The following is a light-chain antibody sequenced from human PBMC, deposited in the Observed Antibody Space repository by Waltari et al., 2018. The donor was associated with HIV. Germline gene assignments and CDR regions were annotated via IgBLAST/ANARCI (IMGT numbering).Light chain of an antibody. V-gene: IGLV2-14*03. CDR2: NVN. Sequence: QSALTQPASVSGSPGQSITISCTGTSGDVGGYKFVSWYQKHPGKAPKLIIYNVNSRPSGVSIRFSGSRSANTASLTISGLQAEDEADYFCSSYTSSGPRYVLFGGGTRLTVL. J-gene: IGLJ2*01. CDR1: SGDVGGYKF. CDR3: SSYTSSGPRYVL.